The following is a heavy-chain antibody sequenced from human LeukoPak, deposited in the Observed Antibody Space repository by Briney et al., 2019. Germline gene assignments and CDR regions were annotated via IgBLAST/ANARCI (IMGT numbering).Heavy chain of an antibody. J-gene: IGHJ4*02. Sequence: SETLSLTCTVSGGSIFSYYWSWIRQPPGKGLEWMGYIYYSGSTNYNPSLKSRVTISVDTSKNQFSLKLSSVTAADTAVYYCAREGSSSSWDYWGQGTLVTVSS. D-gene: IGHD6-13*01. CDR3: AREGSSSSWDY. CDR1: GGSIFSYY. CDR2: IYYSGST. V-gene: IGHV4-59*01.